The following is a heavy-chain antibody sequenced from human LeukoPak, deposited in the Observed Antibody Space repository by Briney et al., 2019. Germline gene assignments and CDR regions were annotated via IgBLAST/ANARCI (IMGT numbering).Heavy chain of an antibody. CDR2: ISYDGSRE. CDR3: ARAGPYGSGSYCAY. Sequence: GGSLRLSCAASGFIFRNYGMHWVRQAPGKGLKWVAVISYDGSREYYADSVKGRFTISRDNSKNTLYLQINSLRAEDTAVYYCARAGPYGSGSYCAYWGHGTLVTVSS. V-gene: IGHV3-30*03. J-gene: IGHJ4*01. CDR1: GFIFRNYG. D-gene: IGHD3-10*01.